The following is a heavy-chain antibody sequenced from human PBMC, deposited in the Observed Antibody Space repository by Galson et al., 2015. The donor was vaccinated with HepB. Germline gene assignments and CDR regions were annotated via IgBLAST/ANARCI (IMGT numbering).Heavy chain of an antibody. D-gene: IGHD2-15*01. CDR1: GFTVSNTY. V-gene: IGHV3-53*01. Sequence: SLRLSCAASGFTVSNTYMNWARQAPGKGLEWVSVISSGGATYYADSVKGRFTISRDNSKNTLYLHVNNLRAEDTAVYYCASPFCTSGSCYPLWYWGQGTLVAVSS. CDR3: ASPFCTSGSCYPLWY. CDR2: ISSGGAT. J-gene: IGHJ4*02.